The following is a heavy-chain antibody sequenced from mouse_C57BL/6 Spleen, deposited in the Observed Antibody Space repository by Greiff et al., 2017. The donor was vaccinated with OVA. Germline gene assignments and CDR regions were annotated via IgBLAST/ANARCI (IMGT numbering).Heavy chain of an antibody. CDR2: ISGGGGNT. V-gene: IGHV5-9*01. J-gene: IGHJ2*01. CDR1: GFTFSSYT. D-gene: IGHD4-1*01. CDR3: ARGELGVFDY. Sequence: EVQLVESGGGLVKPGGSLKLSCAASGFTFSSYTMSWVRQTPEKRLEWVATISGGGGNTYYPDSVKGRFTISRDNAKNTLYLQMSSLRSEDTALYYCARGELGVFDYWGQGTTLTVSS.